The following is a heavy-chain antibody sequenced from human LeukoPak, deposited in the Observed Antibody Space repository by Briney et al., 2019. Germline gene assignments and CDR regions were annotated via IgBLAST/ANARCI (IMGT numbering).Heavy chain of an antibody. J-gene: IGHJ6*04. V-gene: IGHV3-7*03. CDR1: GFTFSSYW. CDR3: ARGGARYCSGGSCYDLYGMDV. D-gene: IGHD2-15*01. CDR2: IKQDESEK. Sequence: GGSLKLSCAVSGFTFSSYWMTWVRQAPGKGLEWVANIKQDESEKFYGDSMKGRFTISRGNAKNALYLQMNSLRAEDTAVYYCARGGARYCSGGSCYDLYGMDVWGKGTTVTVSS.